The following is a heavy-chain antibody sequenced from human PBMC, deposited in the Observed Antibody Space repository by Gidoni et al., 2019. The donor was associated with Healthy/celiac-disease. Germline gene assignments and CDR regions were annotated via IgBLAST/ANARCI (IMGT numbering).Heavy chain of an antibody. V-gene: IGHV3-23*01. CDR2: ISGSGGST. CDR3: AKGRCSSTSCYRSYYYYGMDV. Sequence: EVQLLESGGGLVQPGGSLRLSCAASGFTFSSYAMRWVRQAPGKGLEWVSAISGSGGSTYYADSVKGRFTISRDNSKNTLYLQMNSLRAEDTAVYYCAKGRCSSTSCYRSYYYYGMDVWGQGTTVTVSS. D-gene: IGHD2-2*02. J-gene: IGHJ6*02. CDR1: GFTFSSYA.